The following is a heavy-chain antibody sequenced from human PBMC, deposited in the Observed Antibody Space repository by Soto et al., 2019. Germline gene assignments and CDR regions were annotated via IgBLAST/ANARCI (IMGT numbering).Heavy chain of an antibody. V-gene: IGHV3-30*18. CDR1: GFTFSSYG. CDR2: ISYDGSNK. Sequence: GGSLRLSCAASGFTFSSYGMHWVRQAPGKGLEWVSVISYDGSNKYYADSVEGRFTISRDNSESTLYLQMDSLRAEDTAVYFCVKDPGRVIISPSVYGMDVWGQGTMVTVSS. CDR3: VKDPGRVIISPSVYGMDV. J-gene: IGHJ6*02.